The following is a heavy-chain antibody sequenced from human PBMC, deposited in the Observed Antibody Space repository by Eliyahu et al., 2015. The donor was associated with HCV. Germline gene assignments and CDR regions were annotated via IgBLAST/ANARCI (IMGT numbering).Heavy chain of an antibody. Sequence: QVQLQESGPGLVKPSETLSLTCTXXGGSIXXYYWSWIRQPPGKGLGWIGYIYYSGSANDNPSLKSRVTISVDTSKNQFSLKLSSVTAADTAIYYCASGGGGIAVAGTGGWFDPWGQGTPVTVSS. V-gene: IGHV4-59*01. J-gene: IGHJ5*02. CDR1: GGSIXXYY. D-gene: IGHD6-19*01. CDR2: IYYSGSA. CDR3: ASGGGGIAVAGTGGWFDP.